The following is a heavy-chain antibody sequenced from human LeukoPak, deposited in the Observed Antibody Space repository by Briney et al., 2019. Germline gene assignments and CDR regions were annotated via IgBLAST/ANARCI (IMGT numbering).Heavy chain of an antibody. J-gene: IGHJ4*02. CDR1: GYTFTSYG. D-gene: IGHD2-21*01. CDR2: ISAYNGNT. V-gene: IGHV1-18*01. Sequence: ASVKASCKASGYTFTSYGISWVRQAPGQGLEWMGWISAYNGNTNYAQKLQGRVTMTTDTSTSTAYMELRSLRSDDTAVYYCARPTYVVGGWKSYYFDYWGQGTLVTASS. CDR3: ARPTYVVGGWKSYYFDY.